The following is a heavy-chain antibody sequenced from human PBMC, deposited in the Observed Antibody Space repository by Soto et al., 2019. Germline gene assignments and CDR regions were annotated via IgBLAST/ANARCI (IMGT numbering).Heavy chain of an antibody. V-gene: IGHV4-31*03. CDR1: GGSISSGGYY. CDR2: IYYSGST. J-gene: IGHJ4*02. CDR3: ARSRFSSSWHPYYFDY. Sequence: SETLSLTCTVCGGSISSGGYYWSSIRQHPXKGLEWIGYIYYSGSTYYNPSLKSRVTISVDTSKNQFSLKLSSVTAADTAVYYCARSRFSSSWHPYYFDYWGQGTLVTVSS. D-gene: IGHD6-13*01.